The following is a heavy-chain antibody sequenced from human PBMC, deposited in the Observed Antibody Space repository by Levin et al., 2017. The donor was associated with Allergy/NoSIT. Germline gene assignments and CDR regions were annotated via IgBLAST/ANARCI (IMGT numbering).Heavy chain of an antibody. CDR1: GFTFSSYG. CDR2: ISYDGSNK. J-gene: IGHJ4*02. V-gene: IGHV3-30*18. Sequence: PGGSLRLSCAASGFTFSSYGMHWVRQAPGKGLEWVAVISYDGSNKYYADSVKGRFTISRDNSKNTLYLQMNSLRAEDTAVYYCAKESLGRIRWYFDYWGQGTLVTVSS. D-gene: IGHD2-15*01. CDR3: AKESLGRIRWYFDY.